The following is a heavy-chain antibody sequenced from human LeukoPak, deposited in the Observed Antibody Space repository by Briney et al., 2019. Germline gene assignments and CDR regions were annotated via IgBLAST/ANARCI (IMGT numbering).Heavy chain of an antibody. D-gene: IGHD3-3*01. CDR1: GFTFSSYA. CDR3: ARLSGPYYDFWSGYYGLNDY. V-gene: IGHV3-23*01. Sequence: GGSLRLSCAASGFTFSSYAMSWVRQAPGKGLEWVSAISGSGGSTYYADSVKGRFTISRDNSKNTLYLQMNSLRAEDTAVYYCARLSGPYYDFWSGYYGLNDYWGQGTLVTVSS. J-gene: IGHJ4*02. CDR2: ISGSGGST.